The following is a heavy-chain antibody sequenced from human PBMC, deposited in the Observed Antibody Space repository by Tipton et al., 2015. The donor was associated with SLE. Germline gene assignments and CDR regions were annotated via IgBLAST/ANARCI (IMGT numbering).Heavy chain of an antibody. D-gene: IGHD2-15*01. CDR1: GGSISSHY. J-gene: IGHJ6*03. Sequence: TLSLTCTVSGGSISSHYWSWIRQSPGKGLEWIGEINHSGSTNYNPSLKARVTLSADTSKNQVSLRLTSVTAADTAVYYCARVGSSHYYYYYYLDVWGKGTTVTVSS. CDR3: ARVGSSHYYYYYYLDV. CDR2: INHSGST. V-gene: IGHV4-34*01.